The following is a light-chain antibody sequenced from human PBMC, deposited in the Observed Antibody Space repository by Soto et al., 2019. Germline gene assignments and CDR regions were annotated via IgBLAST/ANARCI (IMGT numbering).Light chain of an antibody. Sequence: EIVLTQSPGTLSLSPGERATLSCRASQSLSTNYLAWYQQKPGQAPRLLIFGASSRATDIPDRFSGSGSGTDFTLTISRPEPEDFAVYYCHQYDDSPRTFGQGTKVDIK. V-gene: IGKV3-20*01. CDR1: QSLSTNY. CDR2: GAS. CDR3: HQYDDSPRT. J-gene: IGKJ1*01.